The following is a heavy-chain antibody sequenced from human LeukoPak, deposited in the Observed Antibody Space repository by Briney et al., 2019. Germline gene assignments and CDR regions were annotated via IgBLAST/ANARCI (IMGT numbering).Heavy chain of an antibody. Sequence: GGSLRLSCAASGFTFSTYAMSWVRQAPEKGLEWVSGISGRGISTYYADSVKGRFTISRDNSKNTLYLQTNSLRAEDTAVYYCAKKATVTSYYFDFWGQGTLVTVSS. V-gene: IGHV3-23*01. CDR2: ISGRGIST. D-gene: IGHD4-17*01. CDR3: AKKATVTSYYFDF. CDR1: GFTFSTYA. J-gene: IGHJ4*02.